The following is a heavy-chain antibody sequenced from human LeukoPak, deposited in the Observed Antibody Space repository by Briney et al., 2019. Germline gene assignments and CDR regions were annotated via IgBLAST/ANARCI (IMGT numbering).Heavy chain of an antibody. V-gene: IGHV3-21*01. Sequence: GGSLRLSCAASGFTFSSYSMNWVRQAPGKGLEWVSSISSSSSYIYYADSVKGRFTISRDNSKNTLYLQMNSLRAEDTAVYYCAKGFSSSSDNYYYYYYMDVWGKGTTVTVSS. D-gene: IGHD6-6*01. CDR3: AKGFSSSSDNYYYYYYMDV. J-gene: IGHJ6*03. CDR2: ISSSSSYI. CDR1: GFTFSSYS.